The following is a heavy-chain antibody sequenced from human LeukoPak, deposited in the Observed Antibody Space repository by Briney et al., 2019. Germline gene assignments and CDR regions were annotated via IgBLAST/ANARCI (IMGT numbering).Heavy chain of an antibody. CDR1: GYTFTGYY. J-gene: IGHJ4*02. Sequence: ASVKVSCKASGYTFTGYYMHWVRQAPGQGLEWMGWINPNSGGTNYAQKFQGRVTMTRDTSISTAYMELSRLRSDETAVYYCARDLKGCSYGLDWGQGTLVTVSS. CDR3: ARDLKGCSYGLD. V-gene: IGHV1-2*02. CDR2: INPNSGGT. D-gene: IGHD5-18*01.